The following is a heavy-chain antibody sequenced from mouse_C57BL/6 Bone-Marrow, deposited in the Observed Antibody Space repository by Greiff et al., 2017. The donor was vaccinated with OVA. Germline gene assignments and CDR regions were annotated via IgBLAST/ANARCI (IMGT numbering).Heavy chain of an antibody. V-gene: IGHV5-4*03. CDR3: ARALWDVAMDY. Sequence: EVMLVESGGGLVKPGGSLKLSCAASGFTFSSYAMSWVRQPPEKRLEWVATISDGGSYTYYPDNVKGRFPFSSDNAKNKLYLQMSHLKSENTAMYYGARALWDVAMDYWGQGTSVTVSS. J-gene: IGHJ4*01. D-gene: IGHD4-1*01. CDR1: GFTFSSYA. CDR2: ISDGGSYT.